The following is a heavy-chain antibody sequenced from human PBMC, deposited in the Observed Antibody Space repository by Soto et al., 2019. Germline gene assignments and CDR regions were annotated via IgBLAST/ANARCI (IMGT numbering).Heavy chain of an antibody. V-gene: IGHV1-69*01. D-gene: IGHD6-13*01. CDR2: FIPIFGTT. Sequence: QVHLVQSGAEVKKPGSSVKVSCTASGDTFSSYAISWVRQAPGQGLEWVGGFIPIFGTTHYAQKFQGRVTITADESTSTAYMEVNSLRYEDTAVYYCATKPRYRSIWGEGSNYYFFGMDVWGQGTTVTVSS. CDR3: ATKPRYRSIWGEGSNYYFFGMDV. CDR1: GDTFSSYA. J-gene: IGHJ6*02.